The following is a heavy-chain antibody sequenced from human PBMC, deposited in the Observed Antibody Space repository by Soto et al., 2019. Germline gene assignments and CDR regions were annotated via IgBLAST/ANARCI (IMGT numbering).Heavy chain of an antibody. CDR3: TRLLTPYDTPGPSWFGP. CDR2: IDYRGST. CDR1: GDSISKSGHY. Sequence: SETLFLTCTVSGDSISKSGHYWGWIRQPPGKALEWSGGIDYRGSTLYNPSLRSRITMSIDTSKKFFSLKLTSVSASDTALYYRTRLLTPYDTPGPSWFGPWGQGTLVTVSS. J-gene: IGHJ5*02. V-gene: IGHV4-39*02. D-gene: IGHD3-9*01.